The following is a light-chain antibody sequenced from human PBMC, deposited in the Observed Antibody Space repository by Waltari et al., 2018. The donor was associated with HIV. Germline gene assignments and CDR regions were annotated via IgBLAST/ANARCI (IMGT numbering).Light chain of an antibody. CDR2: GAS. J-gene: IGKJ2*01. CDR3: QQYNKSPYT. CDR1: KSISTNY. V-gene: IGKV3-20*01. Sequence: EIVLTQSPGTLSLSPGERATISCRARKSISTNYLAWYQQKPGQAPRLLIYGASSRATGIPDRFSGGGSGTDFTLTISRLEPEDFAVYYCQQYNKSPYTFGQGTKLDIK.